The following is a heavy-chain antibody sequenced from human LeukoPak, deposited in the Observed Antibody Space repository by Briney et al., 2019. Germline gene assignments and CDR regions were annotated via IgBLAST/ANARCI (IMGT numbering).Heavy chain of an antibody. V-gene: IGHV1-2*06. J-gene: IGHJ4*02. CDR2: INPNSGDT. CDR1: GYTFINHA. Sequence: ASVKVSCKASGYTFINHAIHWVRQAPGQGLEWMGRINPNSGDTNYAQKFQGRVTMTRDTSISTAYMELSRLRSDDTAVYYCARDYCSSTSCLFDYWGQGTLVTVSS. D-gene: IGHD2-2*01. CDR3: ARDYCSSTSCLFDY.